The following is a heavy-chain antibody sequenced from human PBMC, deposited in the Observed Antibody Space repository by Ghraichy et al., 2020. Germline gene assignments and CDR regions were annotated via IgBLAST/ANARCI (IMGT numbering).Heavy chain of an antibody. Sequence: SQTLSLTCTVSGGSVSSGSYYWSWIRQPPGKGLEWIGYIYYSGSTNYNPSLKSRVTISVDTSKNQFSLKLSSVTAADTAVYYCVRDRSGANDYWGQGTLVTVSS. V-gene: IGHV4-61*01. CDR3: VRDRSGANDY. CDR2: IYYSGST. J-gene: IGHJ4*02. D-gene: IGHD1-26*01. CDR1: GGSVSSGSYY.